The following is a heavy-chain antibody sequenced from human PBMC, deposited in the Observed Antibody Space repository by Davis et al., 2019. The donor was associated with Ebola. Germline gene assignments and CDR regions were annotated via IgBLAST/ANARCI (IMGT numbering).Heavy chain of an antibody. J-gene: IGHJ3*02. CDR1: GYTFPSYW. CDR2: TYTGDSDT. CDR3: ASLRRTITGMDDAFDI. V-gene: IGHV5-51*01. D-gene: IGHD1-20*01. Sequence: GESLKIPGKGPGYTFPSYWTAWLPQIPGKGLAWMGFTYTGDSDTRYSPSFRGQVTIPADKSIRTAYLQWSGLKASDTAMYYCASLRRTITGMDDAFDIWGQGTMVTVSS.